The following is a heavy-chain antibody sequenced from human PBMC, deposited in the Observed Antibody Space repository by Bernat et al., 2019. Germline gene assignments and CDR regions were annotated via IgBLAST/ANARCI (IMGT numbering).Heavy chain of an antibody. CDR2: ISNAGGTI. CDR3: AARHCSNGVCQFDD. Sequence: QLVESGGGLVKPGESLRLSCVASGFSFSTYSMNWVRHAPGKGLEWVSSISNAGGTIYYADSVRGRFTVSRDNAENSLFLQMNSLRAEDTAVYYCAARHCSNGVCQFDDWGQGTLVTVSS. J-gene: IGHJ4*02. D-gene: IGHD2-8*01. V-gene: IGHV3-21*01. CDR1: GFSFSTYS.